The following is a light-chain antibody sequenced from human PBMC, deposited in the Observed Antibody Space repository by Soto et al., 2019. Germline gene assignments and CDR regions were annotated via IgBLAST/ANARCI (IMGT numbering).Light chain of an antibody. CDR2: GAS. CDR1: QSVSVD. J-gene: IGKJ3*01. V-gene: IGKV3-15*01. CDR3: HQFNNWPSS. Sequence: EIVMTQSPATLSGSPGERATLSCRTSQSVSVDLAWYQQKPGQAPRLLIYGASITATGIPARFSGSGSGREFSLTISSLQSEDFSVYYCHQFNNWPSSFGPGNKVHIK.